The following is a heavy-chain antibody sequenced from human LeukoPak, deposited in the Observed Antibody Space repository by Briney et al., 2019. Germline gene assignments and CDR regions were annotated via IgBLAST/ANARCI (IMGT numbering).Heavy chain of an antibody. J-gene: IGHJ3*02. CDR1: GGSLCSGDSY. V-gene: IGHV4-30-4*01. Sequence: PSQTLSLTCTVSGGSLCSGDSYWSWIRQPPGKGLEWIGYIYYSGSPYYNPSLKIQVTISVDTSKNQFSLKLSSVTAADTGVYYCAREGNIYCGGDYCQSFDAFDIWGQGTIVTASS. D-gene: IGHD2-21*02. CDR3: AREGNIYCGGDYCQSFDAFDI. CDR2: IYYSGSP.